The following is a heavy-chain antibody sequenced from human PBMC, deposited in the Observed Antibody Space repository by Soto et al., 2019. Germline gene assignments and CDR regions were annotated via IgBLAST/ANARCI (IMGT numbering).Heavy chain of an antibody. CDR3: AREYFSGGEWPHYYFDY. CDR2: IIPILGIA. J-gene: IGHJ4*02. V-gene: IGHV1-69*10. CDR1: GGTFSSYA. Sequence: ASVKVSCKASGGTFSSYAISWVRQAPGQGLEWMGGIIPILGIANYAQKFQGRVTITADKSTSTAYMELSSLRSEDTAVYYCAREYFSGGEWPHYYFDYWGQGTLVTVSS. D-gene: IGHD3-16*01.